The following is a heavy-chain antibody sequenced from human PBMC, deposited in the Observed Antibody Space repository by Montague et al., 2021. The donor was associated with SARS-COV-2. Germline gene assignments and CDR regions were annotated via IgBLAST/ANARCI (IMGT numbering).Heavy chain of an antibody. CDR3: ARLVGGRETRFDP. CDR2: IYYSGTA. V-gene: IGHV4-59*08. D-gene: IGHD3-10*01. J-gene: IGHJ5*02. Sequence: TLSLTCTVSGGSISTYYWSWIRQPPGKGLEWIGYIYYSGTANYNPSLKSRVTISVDTSKNQFSLKVRSVTAADTAVYYCARLVGGRETRFDPWGQGTLVTVSS. CDR1: GGSISTYY.